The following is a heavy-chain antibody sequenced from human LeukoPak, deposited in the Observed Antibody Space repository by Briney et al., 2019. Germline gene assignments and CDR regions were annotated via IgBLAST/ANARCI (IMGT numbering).Heavy chain of an antibody. D-gene: IGHD3-9*01. CDR2: INHSGST. CDR3: ARVVPQPVGNYDILTGYYKYYFDY. V-gene: IGHV4-34*01. Sequence: SETLSLTCAVYGGSFSGYYWSWIRQPPGKGLEWIGEINHSGSTNYNPSLKSRVTILVDTSKNQFSLKLSSVTAADTAVYYCARVVPQPVGNYDILTGYYKYYFDYWGQGTLVTVSS. J-gene: IGHJ4*02. CDR1: GGSFSGYY.